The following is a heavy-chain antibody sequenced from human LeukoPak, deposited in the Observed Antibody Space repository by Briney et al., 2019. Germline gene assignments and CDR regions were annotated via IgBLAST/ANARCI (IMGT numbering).Heavy chain of an antibody. CDR1: GFTFSNYE. J-gene: IGHJ6*03. Sequence: GGSLRLSCAASGFTFSNYEMHWVRQAPGKGLEWVSYISSSGSDIYYADSVKGRFTISRDNAKNSLYLQMNSLRAEDTALYSCAKGVGPAARYYYYYYYMDVWGKGTTVTISS. CDR2: ISSSGSDI. D-gene: IGHD2-2*01. V-gene: IGHV3-48*03. CDR3: AKGVGPAARYYYYYYYMDV.